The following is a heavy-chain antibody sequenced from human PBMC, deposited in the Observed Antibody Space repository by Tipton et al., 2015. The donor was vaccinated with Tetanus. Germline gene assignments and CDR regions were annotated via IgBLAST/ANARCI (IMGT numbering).Heavy chain of an antibody. J-gene: IGHJ5*02. CDR3: ARVVPAAMGNWFDP. D-gene: IGHD2-2*01. CDR2: IYRSGST. Sequence: LRLSCAVSGVSISSGGYSWTWIRQPPGKGLDWIGYIYRSGSTYYNPSLKSRVTISVDRSKNQFSLKLSSVTAADTAVYYCARVVPAAMGNWFDPWGQGTLVTVSS. CDR1: GVSISSGGYS. V-gene: IGHV4-30-2*01.